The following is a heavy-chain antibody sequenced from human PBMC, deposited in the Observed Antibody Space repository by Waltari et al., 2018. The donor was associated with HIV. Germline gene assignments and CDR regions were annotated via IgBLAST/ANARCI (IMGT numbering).Heavy chain of an antibody. J-gene: IGHJ4*02. CDR1: GFTFSSYW. CDR2: IKQDGSEK. D-gene: IGHD3-10*01. Sequence: EVQLVESGGGLVQPGGSLRLSCAASGFTFSSYWMSWVRQAPGKGVEWVTNIKQDGSEKYYGDSVNGRFTIARDNAENSLYLQRNSLRAEDTAVYYGARGGFYGSGSKGNWGQGTLVTVSS. V-gene: IGHV3-7*04. CDR3: ARGGFYGSGSKGN.